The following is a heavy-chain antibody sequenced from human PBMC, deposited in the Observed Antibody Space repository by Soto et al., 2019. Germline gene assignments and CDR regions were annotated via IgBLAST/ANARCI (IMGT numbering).Heavy chain of an antibody. Sequence: PGGSLRLSCADSGFTFRSYAMHWVRQAPGTGLEWVAVISYDGSNKYYADSGKGRFTITRENSKNTRYLQMNSLRAVVTVVSYWARDYYYHSRVSASDISGQGTMVT. CDR2: ISYDGSNK. V-gene: IGHV3-30-3*01. CDR1: GFTFRSYA. CDR3: ARDYYYHSRVSASDI. J-gene: IGHJ3*02. D-gene: IGHD3-22*01.